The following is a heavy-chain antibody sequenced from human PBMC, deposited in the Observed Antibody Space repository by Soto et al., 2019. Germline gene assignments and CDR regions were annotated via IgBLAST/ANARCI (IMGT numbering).Heavy chain of an antibody. CDR2: IKGKTAGGTT. V-gene: IGHV3-15*01. D-gene: IGHD1-26*01. CDR3: ATRPTFSNVGSEQYLQH. J-gene: IGHJ1*01. CDR1: GFTFSNAW. Sequence: EVQLVESGGGLVKPGGSLRLSCAASGFTFSNAWLTWVRQAPGKGRDWVGRIKGKTAGGTTDYAAAVEGRFTISRDDSKNKLYLQIDSLKAEDTAVYYCATRPTFSNVGSEQYLQHWGQGTLVTVSS.